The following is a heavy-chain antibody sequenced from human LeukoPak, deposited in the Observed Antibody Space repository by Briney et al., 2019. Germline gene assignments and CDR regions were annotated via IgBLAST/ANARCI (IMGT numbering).Heavy chain of an antibody. V-gene: IGHV3-23*01. CDR2: IGDSGGTT. Sequence: SLGLYCAAIGFSFRNCAMVWVRQPPGKGLEWVSAIGDSGGTTYYADSVKGRFTISRDNSKNTLYLQMNSLRAEDTAVYYCAKEERLWLDYWGQGTLVTVAP. CDR3: AKEERLWLDY. CDR1: GFSFRNCA. J-gene: IGHJ4*02. D-gene: IGHD3-10*01.